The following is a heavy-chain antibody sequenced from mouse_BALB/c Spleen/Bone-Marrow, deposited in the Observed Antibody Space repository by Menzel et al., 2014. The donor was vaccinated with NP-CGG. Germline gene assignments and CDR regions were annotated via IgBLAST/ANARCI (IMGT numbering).Heavy chain of an antibody. CDR3: AGDMGGILFDS. CDR1: GFTFIDYY. V-gene: IGHV7-3*02. CDR2: IRNKAKGYTT. D-gene: IGHD4-1*01. Sequence: EVKLMESGGGLVQPGGSLRLSCVTSGFTFIDYYMNWVRQPPGKALEWVGFIRNKAKGYTTEYSASVKGRFTISRDNSQSILYLQMNTLRAEDSATYYCAGDMGGILFDSWGQGTTLTVSS. J-gene: IGHJ2*01.